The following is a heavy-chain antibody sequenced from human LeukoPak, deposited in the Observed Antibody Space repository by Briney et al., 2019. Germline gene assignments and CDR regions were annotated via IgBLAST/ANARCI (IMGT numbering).Heavy chain of an antibody. CDR3: ARSGGGYFDY. J-gene: IGHJ4*02. CDR2: ISPYNGNT. CDR1: GYTFITYG. D-gene: IGHD3-10*01. V-gene: IGHV1-18*01. Sequence: ASVKVSCKASGYTFITYGVNWVRQAPGQGLEWMGWISPYNGNTNYAQKLQGRVTMTTDTSTNTAYMDLRSLRSDDTAVYYCARSGGGYFDYWGQGTLVTVSS.